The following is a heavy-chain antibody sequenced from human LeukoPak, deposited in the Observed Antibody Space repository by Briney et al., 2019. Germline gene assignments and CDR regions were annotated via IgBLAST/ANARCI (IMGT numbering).Heavy chain of an antibody. D-gene: IGHD4-17*01. CDR2: IYTSGST. V-gene: IGHV4-4*07. J-gene: IGHJ5*02. Sequence: PSETLSLTCTVSGGSISSYYWSWIGQPAGKGLEWIGRIYTSGSTNYNPSLKSRVTISVDKSKNQFSLKLSSVTAADTAVCYCARAPDYGDYLNWFDPWGQGTLVTVSS. CDR1: GGSISSYY. CDR3: ARAPDYGDYLNWFDP.